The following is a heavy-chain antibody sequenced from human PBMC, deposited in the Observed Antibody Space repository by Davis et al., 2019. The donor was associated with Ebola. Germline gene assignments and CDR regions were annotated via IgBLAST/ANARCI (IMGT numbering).Heavy chain of an antibody. J-gene: IGHJ4*02. V-gene: IGHV3-73*01. CDR2: FRSKANSYAT. D-gene: IGHD5-18*01. CDR3: TSLRDTA. Sequence: GESLKISCAASGFTFSGSAMHWVRQASGKGLEWVGRFRSKANSYATAYAASVKGRFTISRDDSKNTAYLQMNSLKTEDTAVYYCTSLRDTAWGQGTLVTVSS. CDR1: GFTFSGSA.